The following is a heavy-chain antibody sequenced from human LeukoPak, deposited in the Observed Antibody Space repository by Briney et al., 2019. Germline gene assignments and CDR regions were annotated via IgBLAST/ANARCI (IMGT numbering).Heavy chain of an antibody. CDR2: ISHDGDNK. J-gene: IGHJ4*02. CDR3: AKDSMTTVTDFFDY. CDR1: GFTFSHYA. V-gene: IGHV3-30-3*01. Sequence: PGRSLRLSCAASGFTFSHYAIHWVRQAPGRGLEWVAVISHDGDNKYYGDSVKGRFTISRDNSKNTLYLQMNSLRPEDTAVYYCAKDSMTTVTDFFDYWGQGTLVTVSS. D-gene: IGHD4-17*01.